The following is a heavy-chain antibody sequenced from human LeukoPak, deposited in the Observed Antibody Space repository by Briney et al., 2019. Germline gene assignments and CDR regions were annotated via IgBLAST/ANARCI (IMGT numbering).Heavy chain of an antibody. CDR3: ARDGSAIAAAGTVDY. V-gene: IGHV3-21*01. J-gene: IGHJ4*02. D-gene: IGHD6-13*01. CDR2: ISTSSSYI. CDR1: GFTLSTYS. Sequence: GGSLRLSCAASGFTLSTYSMNWVRQAPGKGLEWVSSISTSSSYIYYADSVKGRFTISRDNAKNSLYLQMNSLRAEDTAVYYCARDGSAIAAAGTVDYWGQGTLVTVSS.